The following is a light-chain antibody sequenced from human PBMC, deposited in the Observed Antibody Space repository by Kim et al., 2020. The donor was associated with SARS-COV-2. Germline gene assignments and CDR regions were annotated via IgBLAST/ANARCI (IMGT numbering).Light chain of an antibody. CDR2: EDI. J-gene: IGLJ2*01. CDR1: NLGDKN. Sequence: VSPGQTAIITCSGNNLGDKNVCWYQQRLGQSPLLVIYEDIKRPSGIPERVSGSNSGNTATLTISGTQAMDEADYYCQAWDSSTVVFGRGTQLTVL. CDR3: QAWDSSTVV. V-gene: IGLV3-1*01.